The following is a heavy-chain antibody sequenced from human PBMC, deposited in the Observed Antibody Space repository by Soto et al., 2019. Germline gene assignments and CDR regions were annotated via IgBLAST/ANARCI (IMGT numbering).Heavy chain of an antibody. V-gene: IGHV3-30*14. CDR1: GFTFSSYA. J-gene: IGHJ6*02. CDR3: ARDYYGSGYGMDV. Sequence: PGGSLRLSCAASGFTFSSYAMHWVRQAPGKGLEWVAVISYDGSNKYYADSVKGRFTISRDNSKNTLYLQMNSLRAEDTAVYYCARDYYGSGYGMDVWGQGTTVTV. CDR2: ISYDGSNK. D-gene: IGHD3-10*01.